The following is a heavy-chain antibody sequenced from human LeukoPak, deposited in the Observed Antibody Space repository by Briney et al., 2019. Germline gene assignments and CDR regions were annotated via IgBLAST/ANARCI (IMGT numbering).Heavy chain of an antibody. CDR2: ISYDGSNK. J-gene: IGHJ4*02. D-gene: IGHD3-10*01. Sequence: GRSLRLSCAASGFTFSSYGMHWVRQAPGKGLEWVAVISYDGSNKYYADSVKGRFTISRDNSKNTLYLQMNSLRAEDTAVYYCAKDYAYGSGSYYYALDYWGQGTLVTVSS. CDR3: AKDYAYGSGSYYYALDY. V-gene: IGHV3-30*18. CDR1: GFTFSSYG.